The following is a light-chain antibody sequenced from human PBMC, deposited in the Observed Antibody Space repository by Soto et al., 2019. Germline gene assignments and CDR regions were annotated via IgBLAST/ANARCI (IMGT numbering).Light chain of an antibody. CDR3: AAWDDSLNGVV. CDR1: SSNIGSTP. CDR2: SNN. J-gene: IGLJ2*01. V-gene: IGLV1-44*01. Sequence: QLVLTQPPSASGTPGQRVTISCSGSSSNIGSTPVNWYQHLPGTAPKLLIYSNNQRPSGVPDRFSGSKSGTSASLAINGLQSEDEADYYCAAWDDSLNGVVFGGGTKVTVL.